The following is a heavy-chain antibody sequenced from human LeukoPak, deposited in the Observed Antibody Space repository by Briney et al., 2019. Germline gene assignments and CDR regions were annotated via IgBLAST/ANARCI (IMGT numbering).Heavy chain of an antibody. D-gene: IGHD3-10*01. J-gene: IGHJ4*02. CDR3: ARAEGPLWFGDTWYFDY. CDR1: GGSISSSSYY. V-gene: IGHV4-39*07. CDR2: IYYSGST. Sequence: SETLSLTCTDSGGSISSSSYYWGWIRQPPGKGLEWIGSIYYSGSTYYSPSLKSRVTISVDTSKNQFSLKLSSVTAADTAVYYCARAEGPLWFGDTWYFDYWGQGTLVTVSS.